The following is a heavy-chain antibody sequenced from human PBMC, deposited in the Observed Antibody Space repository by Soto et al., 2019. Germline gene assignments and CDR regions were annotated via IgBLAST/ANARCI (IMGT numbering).Heavy chain of an antibody. CDR1: GYSFTSYW. V-gene: IGHV5-51*01. J-gene: IGHJ2*01. CDR3: ARWEMWQQRYWYFDL. D-gene: IGHD6-13*01. CDR2: IYPGDSDT. Sequence: GEALKISCKGSGYSFTSYWIGWVRQMPGKGLEWMGIIYPGDSDTRYSPSFQGQVTISADKSISTAYLQWSSLKASDPAMYYCARWEMWQQRYWYFDLWGRGTLVTVSS.